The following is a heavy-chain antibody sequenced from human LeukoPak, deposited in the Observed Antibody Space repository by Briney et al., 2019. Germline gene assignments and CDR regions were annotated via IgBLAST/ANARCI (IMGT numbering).Heavy chain of an antibody. V-gene: IGHV4-61*02. CDR1: GGSISSGSYY. CDR2: IYTSGST. D-gene: IGHD3-10*01. CDR3: ARGYGSSTYYNY. J-gene: IGHJ4*02. Sequence: PSETLSLTCTVSGGSISSGSYYWSWIRQPAGKGLEWIGRIYTSGSTNYNPSLKGRVTISVDTSKNQFSLTLSSVTAADTAVYYCARGYGSSTYYNYWGQGTLVTVSS.